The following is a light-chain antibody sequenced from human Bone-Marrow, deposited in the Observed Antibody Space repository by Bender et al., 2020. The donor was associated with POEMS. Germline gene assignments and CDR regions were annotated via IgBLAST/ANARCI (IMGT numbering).Light chain of an antibody. CDR2: LNSDGSH. V-gene: IGLV4-69*01. CDR3: QTWGTGWAV. CDR1: TGHSSDA. Sequence: HLVVTQSPSASASLGASVRLTCSLSTGHSSDAIAWHQQQPGKGPRYLMKLNSDGSHTKGDGIPDRFSGSSSGAERYLTISSLQSEDEANYYCQTWGTGWAVFGGGTKLTVL. J-gene: IGLJ2*01.